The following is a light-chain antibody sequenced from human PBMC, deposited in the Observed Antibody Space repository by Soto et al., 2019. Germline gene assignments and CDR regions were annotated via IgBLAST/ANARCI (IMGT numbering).Light chain of an antibody. J-gene: IGKJ5*01. Sequence: DIQVTQSPSFLSASVGDRVTTTCRASQGISRHLAWYQQKPGKAPELLIYAASTLESGVPSRFSGSGSGTEFTLTVSSLQPEDFATYYCQQLYSYPITFGQGTRLEIK. CDR1: QGISRH. V-gene: IGKV1-9*01. CDR2: AAS. CDR3: QQLYSYPIT.